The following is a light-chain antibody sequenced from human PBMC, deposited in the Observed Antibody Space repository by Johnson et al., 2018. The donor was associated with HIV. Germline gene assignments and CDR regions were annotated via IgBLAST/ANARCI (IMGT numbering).Light chain of an antibody. CDR3: GIWDSSLSSLYV. V-gene: IGLV1-51*01. Sequence: QSVLTQPPSVSAAPGQKINISCSGSTSNIGSNYVSWYQQLPGTAPKLLIYDTNKRPSGIPDQFSGSTSGPSATLGITGLQTGAEADYYCGIWDSSLSSLYVFGTVTKVTVL. CDR1: TSNIGSNY. J-gene: IGLJ1*01. CDR2: DTN.